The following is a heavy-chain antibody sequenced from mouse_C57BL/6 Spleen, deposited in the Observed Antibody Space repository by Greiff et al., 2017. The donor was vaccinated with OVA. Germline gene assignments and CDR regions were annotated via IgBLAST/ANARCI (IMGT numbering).Heavy chain of an antibody. CDR1: GFNIKDDY. D-gene: IGHD1-1*01. V-gene: IGHV14-4*01. Sequence: VQLQQSGAELVRPGASVKLSCTASGFNIKDDYMHWVKQRPEQGLEWSGWIDPENGDTEYASKFQGKATITADTASNTAYLQLSSLTSEDTAVYYCTTTVWYFDVWGTGTTVTVSS. CDR3: TTTVWYFDV. CDR2: IDPENGDT. J-gene: IGHJ1*03.